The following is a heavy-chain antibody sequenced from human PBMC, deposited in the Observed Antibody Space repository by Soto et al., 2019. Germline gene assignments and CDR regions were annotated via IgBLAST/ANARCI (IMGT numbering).Heavy chain of an antibody. CDR2: ISAYNGNT. Sequence: QVQLVQSGAEVKKPGASVKVSCKASGYTFTSYGISWVRQAPGQGLEWMGWISAYNGNTNYAQKLHGRVTMTTDTSTSTAYMELRSLRSDDTAVYYCARGNVYSSGWYLPARDAFDIWGQGTMVTVSS. D-gene: IGHD6-19*01. CDR1: GYTFTSYG. V-gene: IGHV1-18*01. CDR3: ARGNVYSSGWYLPARDAFDI. J-gene: IGHJ3*02.